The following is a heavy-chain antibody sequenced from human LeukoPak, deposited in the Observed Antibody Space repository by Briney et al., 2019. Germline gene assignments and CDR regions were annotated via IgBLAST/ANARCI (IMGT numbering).Heavy chain of an antibody. V-gene: IGHV3-21*01. CDR1: GFTFSNYD. J-gene: IGHJ4*02. CDR3: ASRYCSSTNCFAFDY. CDR2: ISSDSNYM. Sequence: GGSLRLSCAVSGFTFSNYDMNWVRQAPGKGLEWVSSISSDSNYMYYADSMKGRFTISRDNAKNSLYLQMNSLRAEDTAVYYCASRYCSSTNCFAFDYWGQGALVTVSS. D-gene: IGHD2-2*01.